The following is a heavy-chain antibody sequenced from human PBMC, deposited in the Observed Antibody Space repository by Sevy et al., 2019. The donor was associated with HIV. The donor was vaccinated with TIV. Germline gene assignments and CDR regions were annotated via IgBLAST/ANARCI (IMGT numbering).Heavy chain of an antibody. CDR3: AREGIVRATRYFDL. CDR2: IGTAADT. D-gene: IGHD1-26*01. V-gene: IGHV3-13*01. CDR1: GFTFSSYD. Sequence: GASVRLSCAASGFTFSSYDMHWVRQATGKGLACVSAIGTAADTYYPGSVKGRFTISREKAKNSLYLQMNSLRAGDTAVYYCAREGIVRATRYFDLWGRGTLVAVSS. J-gene: IGHJ2*01.